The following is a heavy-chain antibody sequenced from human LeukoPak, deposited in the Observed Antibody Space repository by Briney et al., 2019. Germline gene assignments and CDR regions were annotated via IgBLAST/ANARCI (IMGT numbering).Heavy chain of an antibody. V-gene: IGHV3-23*01. Sequence: GGSLRLSCAASGFTFSNHAMSWVRQAPGKGLEWVSTINISGGSTFYADSVKGRFTISRDNSKNTLYLQMNSLRAEDTAVYYCAKIISSSWSEILGGMDVWGQGTTVTVSS. CDR3: AKIISSSWSEILGGMDV. CDR1: GFTFSNHA. CDR2: INISGGST. J-gene: IGHJ6*02. D-gene: IGHD6-13*01.